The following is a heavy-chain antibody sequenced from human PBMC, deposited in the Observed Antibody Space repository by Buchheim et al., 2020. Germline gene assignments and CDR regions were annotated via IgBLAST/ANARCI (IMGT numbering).Heavy chain of an antibody. J-gene: IGHJ6*02. CDR1: GGSFSGYF. V-gene: IGHV4-34*01. CDR2: INHRGST. CDR3: ARGQRGYSYPLYYYYYGMDV. Sequence: QVQLQQWGAGLLKPSETLSLTCAVYGGSFSGYFWSWIRQPPGKGLEWIGEINHRGSTNYNPSLKSRVTISVDTSKNQFSLKLSSVTAADTAVYYCARGQRGYSYPLYYYYYGMDVWGQGTT. D-gene: IGHD5-18*01.